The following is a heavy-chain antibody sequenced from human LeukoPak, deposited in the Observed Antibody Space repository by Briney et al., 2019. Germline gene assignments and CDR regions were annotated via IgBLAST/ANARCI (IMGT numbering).Heavy chain of an antibody. CDR3: ARPLRILGRGIDY. CDR2: ISGSGGST. CDR1: GFTFSSYA. D-gene: IGHD3-16*01. J-gene: IGHJ4*02. V-gene: IGHV3-23*01. Sequence: GGSLRLSCAASGFTFSSYAMSWVRQAPGKGLEWVSAISGSGGSTYYADSVKGRFTISRDNSKNTLYLQMNSLRAEDTAVYYCARPLRILGRGIDYWGQGTLVTVSS.